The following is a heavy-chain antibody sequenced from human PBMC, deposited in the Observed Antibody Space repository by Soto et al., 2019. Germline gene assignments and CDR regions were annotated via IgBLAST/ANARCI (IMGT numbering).Heavy chain of an antibody. V-gene: IGHV3-7*02. Sequence: LRLSCAASGFTFSSYWMSWVRQAPGKGLEWVANIKQDGSEKYYVDSVKGRFTISRDNAKNSLYLQMNSLRAEDTAVYYCASTYYYDISGLDVWGQGTTVTVSS. CDR3: ASTYYYDISGLDV. D-gene: IGHD3-22*01. CDR1: GFTFSSYW. J-gene: IGHJ6*02. CDR2: IKQDGSEK.